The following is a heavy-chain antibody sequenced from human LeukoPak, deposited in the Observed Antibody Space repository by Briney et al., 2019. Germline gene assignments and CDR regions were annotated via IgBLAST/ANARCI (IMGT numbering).Heavy chain of an antibody. CDR3: ARDHQDGGAYYYYGMDV. Sequence: SQTLSLTCAISGDSVSSNSAAWNWIRQSPSRGLEWLGRTYYRSKWYNDYAVSVKSRITINPDTSKNQFSLQLNSVTPEDTAVYYCARDHQDGGAYYYYGMDVWGQGTTVTVSS. J-gene: IGHJ6*02. CDR2: TYYRSKWYN. V-gene: IGHV6-1*01. CDR1: GDSVSSNSAA. D-gene: IGHD2-15*01.